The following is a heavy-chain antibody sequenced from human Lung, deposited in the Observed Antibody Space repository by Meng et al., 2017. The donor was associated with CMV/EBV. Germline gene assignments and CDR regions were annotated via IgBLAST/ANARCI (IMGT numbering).Heavy chain of an antibody. CDR2: IYPGDSDT. J-gene: IGHJ4*02. CDR1: GYTFATSW. D-gene: IGHD5-18*01. CDR3: ARTNTPMFTWGPYFDY. Sequence: GESXKISCTTSGYTFATSWIGWVRQMPGKGLEWMGIIYPGDSDTKYSPSFLGQVTISADKSLNTAYLQWSSLQASDTAIYYCARTNTPMFTWGPYFDYWGQGXLVTVSS. V-gene: IGHV5-51*01.